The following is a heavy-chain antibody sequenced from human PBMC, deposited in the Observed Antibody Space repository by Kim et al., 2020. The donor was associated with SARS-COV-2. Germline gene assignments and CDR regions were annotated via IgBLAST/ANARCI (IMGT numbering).Heavy chain of an antibody. CDR3: ARGERGVISWFDP. J-gene: IGHJ5*02. D-gene: IGHD3-10*01. CDR2: IYYSGST. Sequence: SETLSLTCTVSGGSVSSGSYYWSWIRQPPGKGLEWIGYIYYSGSTNYNPSLKSRVTISVDTSKNQFSLKLSSVTAADTAVYYCARGERGVISWFDPWGQGTLVTVSS. CDR1: GGSVSSGSYY. V-gene: IGHV4-61*01.